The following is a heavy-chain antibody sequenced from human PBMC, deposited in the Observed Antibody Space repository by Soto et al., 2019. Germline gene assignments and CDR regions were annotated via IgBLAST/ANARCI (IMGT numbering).Heavy chain of an antibody. D-gene: IGHD3-10*01. Sequence: QVQLQESGPGLLNLHQPLPLPSPVPGGSLASGINSWGWSPQLPGRGLEWMGYIYDSGSTFYRPSLKSRVNILMDRSKNQFSLELNSVTAADTAVYYCTRGPIGRVSDIWGQGTVVTVSS. J-gene: IGHJ3*02. V-gene: IGHV4-31*03. CDR2: IYDSGST. CDR3: TRGPIGRVSDI. CDR1: GGSLASGINS.